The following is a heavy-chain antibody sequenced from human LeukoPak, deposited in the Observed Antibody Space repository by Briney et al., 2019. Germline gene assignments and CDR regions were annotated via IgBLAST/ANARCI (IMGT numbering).Heavy chain of an antibody. CDR3: ARGGSSGWYYFDY. CDR2: IYSGGST. CDR1: GFTVSSNY. D-gene: IGHD6-19*01. Sequence: GGSLRLSCAASGFTVSSNYMSWVRQAPGKGLEWVSVIYSGGSTYYADSVKGRFTISRDNSKNTLYLQMNNLRAEDTAVYYCARGGSSGWYYFDYWGQGTLVTVSS. J-gene: IGHJ4*02. V-gene: IGHV3-53*01.